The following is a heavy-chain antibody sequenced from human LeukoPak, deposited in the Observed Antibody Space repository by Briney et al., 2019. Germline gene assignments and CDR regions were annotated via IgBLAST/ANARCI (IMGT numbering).Heavy chain of an antibody. CDR3: ARDLMGIAYRGAFYY. CDR2: LNWNGAST. D-gene: IGHD6-13*01. V-gene: IGHV3-20*04. CDR1: GFTFDDYG. J-gene: IGHJ4*02. Sequence: GGSLRLSCAASGFTFDDYGLSWVRHVPGKGLEWVSGLNWNGASTGYADSVKGRFTISRDNAKNSLYLQMNSLRAEDTAVYYCARDLMGIAYRGAFYYWGQGTLVTVSS.